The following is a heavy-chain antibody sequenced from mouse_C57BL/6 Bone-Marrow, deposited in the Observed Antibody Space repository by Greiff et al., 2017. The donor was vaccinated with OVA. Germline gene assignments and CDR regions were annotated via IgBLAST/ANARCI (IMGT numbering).Heavy chain of an antibody. CDR1: GYTFTDYE. CDR2: IDPETGGT. D-gene: IGHD1-1*01. V-gene: IGHV1-15*01. J-gene: IGHJ3*01. CDR3: TGGVLRSAWFAY. Sequence: QVQLQHSGAELVRPGASVTLSCKASGYTFTDYEMHWVKQTPVHGLEWIGAIDPETGGTAYNQKFKGKAILTADKSSSTAYVELRSLTSEDSAVYYCTGGVLRSAWFAYWGQGTLVTVSA.